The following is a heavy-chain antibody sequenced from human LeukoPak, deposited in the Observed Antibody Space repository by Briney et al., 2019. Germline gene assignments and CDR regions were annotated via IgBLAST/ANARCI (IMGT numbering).Heavy chain of an antibody. V-gene: IGHV3-30*04. CDR3: ARSPYSNYPTSDY. D-gene: IGHD4-11*01. J-gene: IGHJ4*02. CDR1: GFTFTNYA. Sequence: GGSLRLSCAASGFTFTNYAMHWVHQAPGKGLEWVALISSDGRDTYYADSVKGRFTISRDNSKNTLFLQMNSLRAEDTAVYYCARSPYSNYPTSDYWGQGTLVTVSS. CDR2: ISSDGRDT.